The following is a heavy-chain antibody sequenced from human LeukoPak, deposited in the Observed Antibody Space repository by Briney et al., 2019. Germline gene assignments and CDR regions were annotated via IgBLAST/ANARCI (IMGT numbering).Heavy chain of an antibody. CDR1: GIIFSNYW. J-gene: IGHJ6*03. V-gene: IGHV3-74*01. CDR3: ARMAGAGYYFYMDV. D-gene: IGHD6-19*01. Sequence: GGSLRLSCAASGIIFSNYWMHWVRQAPGKGLVWVSRINRDGSSTSYADSVKGRFTISRDNAKNSLYLQMNSLRAEDTALYYCARMAGAGYYFYMDVWGKGTTVTVSS. CDR2: INRDGSST.